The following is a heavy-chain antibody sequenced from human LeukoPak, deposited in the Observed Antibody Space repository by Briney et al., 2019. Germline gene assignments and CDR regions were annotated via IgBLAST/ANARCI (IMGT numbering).Heavy chain of an antibody. V-gene: IGHV4-4*02. D-gene: IGHD1-14*01. J-gene: IGHJ3*02. CDR2: IYHSGNT. Sequence: SETLSLTCTVSGGSISSSNWWSWVRQSPGKGLEWIGEIYHSGNTNYNPSLKSRVTISVDKSKNQFSLKLSSVTAADTAVYYCARSVSPDAFDIGDQGTMVTVSS. CDR1: GGSISSSNW. CDR3: ARSVSPDAFDI.